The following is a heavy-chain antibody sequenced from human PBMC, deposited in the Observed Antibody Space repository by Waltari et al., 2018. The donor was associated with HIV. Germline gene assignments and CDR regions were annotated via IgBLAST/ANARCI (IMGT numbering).Heavy chain of an antibody. CDR1: GFIFSTYG. CDR2: INQDGSDK. Sequence: EVQLVESGGGLVQSGKSLRLSCAASGFIFSTYGMTGVRQAPGKGLEWVATINQDGSDKYYVDSVKGRFTISRNNAKKSLYLQMSSLRAEDSAVYYCVTGGGSTGVGDNWGQGGLVTVSS. D-gene: IGHD3-16*01. J-gene: IGHJ4*02. V-gene: IGHV3-7*01. CDR3: VTGGGSTGVGDN.